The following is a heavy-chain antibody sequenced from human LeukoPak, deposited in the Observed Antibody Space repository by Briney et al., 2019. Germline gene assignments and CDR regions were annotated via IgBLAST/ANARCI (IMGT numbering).Heavy chain of an antibody. Sequence: GASVKVSCKASGYTFTPYYIHWVRQAPGQGLEWMGWINPNSGGTNYAQNFQGRVTTTSDTSTYTTHMELSRLRSDDRDVYYCARSDVVVVTATPHFDQWGQGTRVSVSS. CDR1: GYTFTPYY. V-gene: IGHV1-2*02. D-gene: IGHD2-15*01. J-gene: IGHJ4*02. CDR3: ARSDVVVVTATPHFDQ. CDR2: INPNSGGT.